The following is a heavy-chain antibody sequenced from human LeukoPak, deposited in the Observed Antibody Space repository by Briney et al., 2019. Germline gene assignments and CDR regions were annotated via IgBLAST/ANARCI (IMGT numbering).Heavy chain of an antibody. J-gene: IGHJ4*02. CDR3: AKARSSGYYYFDY. CDR2: ISGSGGST. Sequence: GGSLRLSCAASGFTFSSYGMSWVRQAPGKGLEWVSAISGSGGSTYYADSVKGRFTISRDNSKNTLFLQMNSLRAEDTAVYYCAKARSSGYYYFDYWGQGTLVTVSS. V-gene: IGHV3-23*01. D-gene: IGHD6-19*01. CDR1: GFTFSSYG.